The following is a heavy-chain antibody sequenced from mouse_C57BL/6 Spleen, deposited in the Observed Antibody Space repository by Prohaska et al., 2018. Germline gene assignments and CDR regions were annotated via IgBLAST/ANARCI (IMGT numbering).Heavy chain of an antibody. V-gene: IGHV5-17*01. J-gene: IGHJ1*03. CDR1: GFTFSDYG. Sequence: EVQLVESGGGLVKPGGSLKLSCAASGFTFSDYGMHWFRQAPEKGLEWVAYISSGSSTIYYADTVKGRFTISRDNAKNTLFLQMTSLRSEDTAMYYCATGYFDVWGTGTTVTVSS. CDR2: ISSGSSTI. CDR3: ATGYFDV.